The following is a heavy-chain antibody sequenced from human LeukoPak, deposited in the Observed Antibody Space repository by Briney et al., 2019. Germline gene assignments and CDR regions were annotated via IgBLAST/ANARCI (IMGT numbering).Heavy chain of an antibody. CDR1: GFTFSNYW. J-gene: IGHJ5*02. CDR3: ARDLGQYYDTSDNWFDP. V-gene: IGHV3-74*01. CDR2: VNSDGINT. Sequence: GSLRLSCAASGFTFSNYWMHWVRQAPGKGLVWVSRVNSDGINTSYADSVKGRFTISRDNAKNTLNLQMNSLRAEDTAVYYCARDLGQYYDTSDNWFDPWGQGTLVTVSS. D-gene: IGHD3-22*01.